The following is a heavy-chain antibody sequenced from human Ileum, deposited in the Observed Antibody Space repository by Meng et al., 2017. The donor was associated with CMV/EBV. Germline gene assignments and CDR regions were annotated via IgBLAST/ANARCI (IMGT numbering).Heavy chain of an antibody. D-gene: IGHD6-13*01. J-gene: IGHJ5*02. CDR1: GASISSGDYY. Sequence: QVQRQESDPGLVKPSQTLSLSCTVSGASISSGDYYWRWIRQPPGKGLEWIGYIFFSGNTYYNPSLNNRVIISIDTPRNQFSLKVDSVTAADTAVYYCARFRIAALGNLFDPWGHGTLVTVSS. CDR3: ARFRIAALGNLFDP. V-gene: IGHV4-30-4*08. CDR2: IFFSGNT.